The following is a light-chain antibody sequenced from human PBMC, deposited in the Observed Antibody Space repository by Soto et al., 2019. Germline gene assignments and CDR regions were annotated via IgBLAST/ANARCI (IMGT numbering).Light chain of an antibody. CDR3: SSYAGSNIL. CDR2: EVN. CDR1: SSDVGGYNY. V-gene: IGLV2-8*01. Sequence: QSVLTQPPSASGSPGQSVTISCTGTSSDVGGYNYVSWYQQHPGKAPKLMIYEVNKRPSGVPDRFSASKSGNTASLTVSVLQAEDEADYYCSSYAGSNILFGTGTKVTVL. J-gene: IGLJ1*01.